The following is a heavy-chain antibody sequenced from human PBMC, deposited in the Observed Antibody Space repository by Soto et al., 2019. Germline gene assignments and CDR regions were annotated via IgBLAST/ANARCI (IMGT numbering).Heavy chain of an antibody. CDR1: GGSISSYY. D-gene: IGHD2-2*01. CDR2: IYYSGST. CDR3: ARVFRRAMHAFDI. Sequence: QVQLQESGPGLVKPSETLSLTCTVSGGSISSYYWSWIRQPPGKGLEWIGYIYYSGSTNYNPTLKSRVTISVDTSKNQFSLKLSSVTAAETAVYYCARVFRRAMHAFDIWGQGTMVTVSS. V-gene: IGHV4-59*01. J-gene: IGHJ3*02.